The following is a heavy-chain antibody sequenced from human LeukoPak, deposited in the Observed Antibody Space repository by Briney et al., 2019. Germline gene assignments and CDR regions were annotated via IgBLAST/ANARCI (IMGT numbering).Heavy chain of an antibody. Sequence: ASVKVSCKASGYTFTAYYIHWVRQAPGQGLEWMGWINPKTGDTNYAQTFQGRVTLTRDTSITTVYLELSRLRSDDTAVYYCARARITMVRGVINHNWFDPWGQGTLVTVSS. CDR3: ARARITMVRGVINHNWFDP. CDR1: GYTFTAYY. V-gene: IGHV1-2*02. CDR2: INPKTGDT. J-gene: IGHJ5*02. D-gene: IGHD3-10*01.